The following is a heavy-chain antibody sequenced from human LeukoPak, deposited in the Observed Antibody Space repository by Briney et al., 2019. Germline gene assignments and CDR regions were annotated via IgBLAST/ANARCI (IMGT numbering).Heavy chain of an antibody. CDR3: ARDSYYDFWSGPIYFQH. Sequence: PLASVKVSCKASGYTFTSYGISWVRQAPGQGLEWMGWISAYNGNTNYAQKLQGRVTMTTDTSTSTAYMELRSLRSDDTAVYYCARDSYYDFWSGPIYFQHWGQGTLVTVSS. CDR2: ISAYNGNT. J-gene: IGHJ1*01. V-gene: IGHV1-18*01. D-gene: IGHD3-3*01. CDR1: GYTFTSYG.